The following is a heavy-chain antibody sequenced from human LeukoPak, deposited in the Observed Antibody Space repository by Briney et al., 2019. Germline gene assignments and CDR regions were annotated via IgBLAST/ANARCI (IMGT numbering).Heavy chain of an antibody. CDR2: ISYDGSNK. J-gene: IGHJ3*02. CDR1: GFIFSNYV. CDR3: ARDVRDDYGDYAGAFDI. D-gene: IGHD4-17*01. V-gene: IGHV3-30*04. Sequence: PGGSLRLSCAASGFIFSNYVMHWVRQAPGKGLEWVAVISYDGSNKYYADSVKGRFTISRDNSKNTLCLQMNSLRAEDTAVYYCARDVRDDYGDYAGAFDIWGQGTMVTVSS.